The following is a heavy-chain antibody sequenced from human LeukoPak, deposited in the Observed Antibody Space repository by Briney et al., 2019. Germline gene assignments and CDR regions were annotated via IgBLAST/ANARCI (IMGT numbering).Heavy chain of an antibody. Sequence: GGSLRLSCAASGFTLSKYWMSWVRQAPGKGLEWLADIKEDGSKEYFVDSVKGRFTISRDNTKNSVYLQMNGLRAEDTAVYYCARDFGDSSGWYNDHWGQGTLVIVSS. V-gene: IGHV3-7*01. CDR3: ARDFGDSSGWYNDH. J-gene: IGHJ4*02. D-gene: IGHD6-19*01. CDR1: GFTLSKYW. CDR2: IKEDGSKE.